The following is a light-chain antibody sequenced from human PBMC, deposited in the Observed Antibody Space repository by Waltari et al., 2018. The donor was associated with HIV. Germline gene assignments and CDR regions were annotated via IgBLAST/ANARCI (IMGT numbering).Light chain of an antibody. CDR1: STDIGGYNY. Sequence: QSALTQPASVSGSPGQSIPISCSGTSTDIGGYNYVSWYQHHPGKAPKLIIYEVTNRPSGVSNRFSASKFGNTASLTISGLQAEDEADYYCTSYTTSSTRVFGGGTKLTVL. CDR3: TSYTTSSTRV. CDR2: EVT. J-gene: IGLJ3*02. V-gene: IGLV2-14*01.